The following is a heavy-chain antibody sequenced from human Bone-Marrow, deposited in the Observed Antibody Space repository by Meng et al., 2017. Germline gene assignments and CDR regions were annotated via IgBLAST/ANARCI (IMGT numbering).Heavy chain of an antibody. J-gene: IGHJ4*02. Sequence: EVQLLESGGGLVQPGGSLRLSCAASGFTLRTYAMSWVRLAPGKGLVWVPCLGGADALTYYAGSVKGRFTISRDDSKNTLYLQMDGLRTEDTAVYYCATSERATLLFDYWGPGTLVTVSS. CDR2: LGGADALT. CDR3: ATSERATLLFDY. CDR1: GFTLRTYA. V-gene: IGHV3-23*01. D-gene: IGHD2-2*01.